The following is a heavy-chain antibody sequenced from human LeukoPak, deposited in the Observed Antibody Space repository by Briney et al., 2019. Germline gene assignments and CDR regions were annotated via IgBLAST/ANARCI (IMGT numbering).Heavy chain of an antibody. V-gene: IGHV4-34*01. D-gene: IGHD3-9*01. J-gene: IGHJ6*03. CDR2: INHSGST. Sequence: PSETLSLTCAVYGGSFSGYYWSWIRQPPGKGLEWIGEINHSGSTNYNPSLKSRVTISVDTSKNQFSLKLSSVTAADTAVYYCARVGYYDILTGYHYYYMDVWGKGTTVTVSS. CDR3: ARVGYYDILTGYHYYYMDV. CDR1: GGSFSGYY.